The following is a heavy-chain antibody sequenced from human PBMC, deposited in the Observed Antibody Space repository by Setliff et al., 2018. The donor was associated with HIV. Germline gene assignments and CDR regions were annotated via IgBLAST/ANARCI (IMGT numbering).Heavy chain of an antibody. Sequence: PSETLSLTCIVSGASISSNTWSWIRQAPGKGLQWIGFIYNSVTTNYNPSLKSRVTISADTSKNQFYLKLTSVTAADTAIYYCARPYDSLYGWGQGVLVTVSS. CDR3: ARPYDSLYG. D-gene: IGHD3-22*01. CDR1: GASISSNT. V-gene: IGHV4-59*08. CDR2: IYNSVTT. J-gene: IGHJ4*02.